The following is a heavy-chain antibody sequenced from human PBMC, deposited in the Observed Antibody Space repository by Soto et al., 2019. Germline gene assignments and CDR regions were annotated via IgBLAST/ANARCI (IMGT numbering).Heavy chain of an antibody. CDR2: ISYTGDT. Sequence: KPSETLSLTSSVSGASVRTDRYFWTWIRQPPGKGLEWIAYISYTGDTNYNPSLKSRVTISIDTSRNQFSLTLTSVTAADTAVYFCARIVVGATVDLWGQGSLVTVSS. CDR1: GASVRTDRYF. CDR3: ARIVVGATVDL. J-gene: IGHJ4*01. D-gene: IGHD1-26*01. V-gene: IGHV4-61*01.